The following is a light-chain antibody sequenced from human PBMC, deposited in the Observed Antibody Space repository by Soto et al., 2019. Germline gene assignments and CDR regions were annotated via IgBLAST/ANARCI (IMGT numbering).Light chain of an antibody. V-gene: IGKV3-20*01. J-gene: IGKJ2*01. CDR2: GAS. CDR3: QQYGTSPYT. CDR1: QSVSSTY. Sequence: EIVLTQSPGTLSLSPGERATLSCRASQSVSSTYLAWYQQKRGQAPRLLIYGASRRATGIPDRFSGSGSGTAFTLTISSLESEDSAVYYCQQYGTSPYTFGQGTKLEIK.